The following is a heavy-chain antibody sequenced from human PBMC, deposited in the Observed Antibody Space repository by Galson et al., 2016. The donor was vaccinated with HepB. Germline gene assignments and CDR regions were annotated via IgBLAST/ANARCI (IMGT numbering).Heavy chain of an antibody. CDR1: GFTFSSYI. CDR2: ISGSSGTI. V-gene: IGHV3-48*02. CDR3: ARDLDCSGGSRYDGMDV. Sequence: SLRLSCAASGFTFSSYIMNWVRQAPGKGLEWVAYISGSSGTIKYADSVKGRFTISRDNAKKSLYLQMNSLRDEDTAVYYCARDLDCSGGSRYDGMDVWGQGTTVTVSS. J-gene: IGHJ6*02. D-gene: IGHD2-15*01.